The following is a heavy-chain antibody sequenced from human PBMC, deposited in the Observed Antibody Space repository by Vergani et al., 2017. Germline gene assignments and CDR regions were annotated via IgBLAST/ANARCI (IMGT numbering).Heavy chain of an antibody. CDR3: ARVNHVTAAGTRGNYYFDY. CDR2: IYTSGST. Sequence: QVQLQESGPGLVKPSQTLSLTCTVSGGSISSGSYYWSWIRQPAGKGLEWIGRIYTSGSTNYNPSLKSRVTISVDTSKNQFSLKLSSVTAADTAVYYCARVNHVTAAGTRGNYYFDYWGQGTLVTVSS. J-gene: IGHJ4*02. CDR1: GGSISSGSYY. D-gene: IGHD6-13*01. V-gene: IGHV4-61*02.